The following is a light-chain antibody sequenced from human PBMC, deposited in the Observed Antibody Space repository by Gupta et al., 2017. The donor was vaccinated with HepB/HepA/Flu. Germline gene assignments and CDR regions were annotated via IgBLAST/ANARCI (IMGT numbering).Light chain of an antibody. CDR1: QSISNW. CDR3: QHRDSWPIT. J-gene: IGKJ5*01. Sequence: EIVLTQSPATLSLSPGERATLSCRASQSISNWLAWYQQKPGQVPRLLIYDAANRATGIPARFSGSGSGTDFTLTISSLEPEDFAVYYCQHRDSWPITFGQGTRLEIK. CDR2: DAA. V-gene: IGKV3-11*01.